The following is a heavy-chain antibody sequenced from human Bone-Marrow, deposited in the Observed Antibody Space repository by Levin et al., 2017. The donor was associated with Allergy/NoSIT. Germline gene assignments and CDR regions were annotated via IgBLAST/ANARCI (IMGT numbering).Heavy chain of an antibody. CDR1: GYTFSAYY. V-gene: IGHV1-2*02. CDR2: INPSSGGT. D-gene: IGHD3-16*02. Sequence: ASVKVSCTASGYTFSAYYIHWVRQAPGQRLEWLGWINPSSGGTNSAQRLQGRVSVTRDMSSSTAYLDLRSLTSDDTAVYYCARVWGSYRHADFWGQGTLVTVSS. CDR3: ARVWGSYRHADF. J-gene: IGHJ4*02.